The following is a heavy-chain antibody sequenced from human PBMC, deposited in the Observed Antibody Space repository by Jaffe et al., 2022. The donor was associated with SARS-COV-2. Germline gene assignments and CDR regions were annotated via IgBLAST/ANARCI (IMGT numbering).Heavy chain of an antibody. CDR2: IYYSGST. V-gene: IGHV4-39*01. J-gene: IGHJ4*02. Sequence: QLQLQESGPGLVKPSETLSLTCTVSGGSISSSTHYWGWVRQPPGKGLEWIGSIYYSGSTYQNPSLKSRITIAVDTSKNQFSLKLNSVTAADTAVYYCARTSYSSGLGGFDYWGQGILVIVSS. CDR1: GGSISSSTHY. CDR3: ARTSYSSGLGGFDY. D-gene: IGHD6-19*01.